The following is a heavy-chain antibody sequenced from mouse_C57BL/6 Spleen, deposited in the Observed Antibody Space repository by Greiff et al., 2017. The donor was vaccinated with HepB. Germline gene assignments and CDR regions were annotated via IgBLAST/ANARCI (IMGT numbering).Heavy chain of an antibody. D-gene: IGHD5-1-1*01. V-gene: IGHV5-9*01. CDR2: ISGGGGNT. Sequence: VQLKESGGGLVKPGGSLKLSCAASGFTFSSYTMSWVRQTPEKRLEWVATISGGGGNTYYPDSVKGRFTISRDNAKNTLYLQMSGLRSEDTALYYCARQIPAWFAYWGQGTLVTVSA. CDR3: ARQIPAWFAY. CDR1: GFTFSSYT. J-gene: IGHJ3*01.